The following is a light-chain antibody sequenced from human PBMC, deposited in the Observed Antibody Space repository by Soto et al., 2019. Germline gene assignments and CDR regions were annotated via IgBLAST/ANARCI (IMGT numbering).Light chain of an antibody. V-gene: IGKV3-15*01. Sequence: EIVVTQSPATLSVSPGDTATLSCRASQSLGGNLAWYQQKPGQAPRLLIFRASSRATGVPARFSASGSGTEFTLTISGLQSEDFAVYYCQQYSNWPPWTFGPGTKVEIK. J-gene: IGKJ1*01. CDR2: RAS. CDR1: QSLGGN. CDR3: QQYSNWPPWT.